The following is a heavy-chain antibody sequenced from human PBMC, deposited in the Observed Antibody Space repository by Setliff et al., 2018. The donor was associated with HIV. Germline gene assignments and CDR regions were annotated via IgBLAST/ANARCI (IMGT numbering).Heavy chain of an antibody. J-gene: IGHJ4*02. CDR3: ARGESGYSSSWYPLPFDY. CDR1: GGSISSHY. Sequence: PSETLSLTCTVSGGSISSHYWSWIRQPPGKGLEWIGYIFYSGSTYYNPSLKSRVTISLDTSENQFFLKLSSVTAADTAVYYCARGESGYSSSWYPLPFDYWGQGTLVTVSS. D-gene: IGHD6-13*01. CDR2: IFYSGST. V-gene: IGHV4-59*06.